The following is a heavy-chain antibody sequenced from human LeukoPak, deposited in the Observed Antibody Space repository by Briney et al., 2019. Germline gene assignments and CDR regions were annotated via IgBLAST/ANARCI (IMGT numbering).Heavy chain of an antibody. J-gene: IGHJ4*02. CDR2: ISSSSSYI. V-gene: IGHV3-21*01. Sequence: GGSLRLSCAASGFTFSSYSMNWVRQAPGKGLEWVSSISSSSSYIYYADSMKGRFTISRDNAKNSLYLQMNSLRAEDTAVYYCARAKSRGLLDYWGQGTLVTVSS. CDR3: ARAKSRGLLDY. CDR1: GFTFSSYS. D-gene: IGHD3-16*01.